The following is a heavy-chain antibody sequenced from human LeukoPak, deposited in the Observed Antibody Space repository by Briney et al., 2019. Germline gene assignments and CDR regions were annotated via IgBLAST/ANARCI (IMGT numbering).Heavy chain of an antibody. V-gene: IGHV3-7*03. D-gene: IGHD6-6*01. Sequence: PGGSLRLSCAASGFTFSDYYMSWIRQAPGKGLEWVANIKQDGSEKYYVDSVKGRFTISRDNAKNSLYLQMNSLRAEDTAVYYCAREQLVDDYYYYGMDVWGQGTTVTVSS. CDR2: IKQDGSEK. J-gene: IGHJ6*02. CDR1: GFTFSDYY. CDR3: AREQLVDDYYYYGMDV.